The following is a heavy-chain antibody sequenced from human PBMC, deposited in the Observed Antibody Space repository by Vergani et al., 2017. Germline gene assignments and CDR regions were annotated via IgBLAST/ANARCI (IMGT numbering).Heavy chain of an antibody. Sequence: EVQLVESGGGLIQPGGSLRLSCAASGFTVSSNYMSWVRQAPGKGLGWVSVIYSGGSTYYADSVKGRFTISRDNSKNTLYLQMNSLIAEDTAVYYCAGGKEDYDFWSNYGMDVWGQGTTVTVSS. V-gene: IGHV3-53*01. CDR2: IYSGGST. CDR3: AGGKEDYDFWSNYGMDV. D-gene: IGHD3-3*01. J-gene: IGHJ6*02. CDR1: GFTVSSNY.